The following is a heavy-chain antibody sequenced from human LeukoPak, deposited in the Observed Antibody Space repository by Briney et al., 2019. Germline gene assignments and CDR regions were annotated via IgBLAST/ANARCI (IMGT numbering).Heavy chain of an antibody. J-gene: IGHJ4*02. CDR2: INHSGST. Sequence: SETLSLTCAVYGGSFSGYYWSWIRQPPGKGLEWIGEINHSGSTNYNPSLKGRVTISVDTSKNQFSLKLSSVTAADTAVYYCARGGYSYGKADVWGQGTLVTVSS. CDR3: ARGGYSYGKADV. V-gene: IGHV4-34*01. D-gene: IGHD5-18*01. CDR1: GGSFSGYY.